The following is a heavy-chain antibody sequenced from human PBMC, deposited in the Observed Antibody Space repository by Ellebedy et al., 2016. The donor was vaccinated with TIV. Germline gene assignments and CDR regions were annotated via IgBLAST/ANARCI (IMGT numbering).Heavy chain of an antibody. CDR1: GFTFSTYA. V-gene: IGHV3-21*01. CDR2: ISSTGYYI. D-gene: IGHD1-26*01. Sequence: PGGSLRLSCVVSGFTFSTYAMRWFRQAPGKGLEWVSSISSTGYYIYYADSLKGRFTISRDDARNSVFLQMNSLRAEDTAVYYCARSGELDSWGQGTLVTVSS. J-gene: IGHJ4*02. CDR3: ARSGELDS.